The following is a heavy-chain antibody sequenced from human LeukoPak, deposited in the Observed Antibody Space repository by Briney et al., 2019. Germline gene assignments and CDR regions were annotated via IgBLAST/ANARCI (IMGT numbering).Heavy chain of an antibody. J-gene: IGHJ5*02. CDR3: ARAAPLLWFGELWNNWFDP. D-gene: IGHD3-10*01. CDR1: GGSFSGYY. V-gene: IGHV4-34*01. Sequence: SETLSLTCAVYGGSFSGYYWSWIRRPPGKGLEWIGEFNHSGSTNYNPPLKSRVTISVDTSKNQFSLKLSSVTAADTAVYYCARAAPLLWFGELWNNWFDPWGQGTLVTVSS. CDR2: FNHSGST.